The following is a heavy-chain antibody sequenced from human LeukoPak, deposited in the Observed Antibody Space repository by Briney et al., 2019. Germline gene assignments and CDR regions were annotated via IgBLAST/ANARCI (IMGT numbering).Heavy chain of an antibody. CDR1: GFSLNTSGMC. J-gene: IGHJ4*02. V-gene: IGHV2-70*11. D-gene: IGHD6-6*01. CDR2: IDWDDAK. Sequence: SGPALVKPTQTLTLTCTFSGFSLNTSGMCVVWILHPPGKALEWLARIDWDDAKYYSTSLKTRLTISKDTSKNQVVLTMTNMDPVDTATYYCARLYSSSSGLFDSWGQGTLVTVSS. CDR3: ARLYSSSSGLFDS.